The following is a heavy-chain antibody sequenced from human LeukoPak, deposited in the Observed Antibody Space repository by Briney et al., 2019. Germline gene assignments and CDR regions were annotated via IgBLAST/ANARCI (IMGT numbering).Heavy chain of an antibody. D-gene: IGHD2-8*01. CDR1: GYTLTELS. V-gene: IGHV1-24*01. J-gene: IGHJ1*01. CDR2: FDPEDGET. Sequence: ASVKVSCKVSGYTLTELSMHWVRQAPGKGLEWMGGFDPEDGETIYAQKFQGRVTMTEDTSTDTAYMELSSLRSEDTAVYYCAKASKILTDIVLMVYARVLFQHWGQGTLVTVSS. CDR3: AKASKILTDIVLMVYARVLFQH.